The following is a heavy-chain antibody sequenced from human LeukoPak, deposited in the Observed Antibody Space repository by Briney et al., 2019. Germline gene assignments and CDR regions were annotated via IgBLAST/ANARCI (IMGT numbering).Heavy chain of an antibody. Sequence: PSXTLSLTCAVYGGSFSGYYWSWIRQPPGKGVEGIGEINHSGSTNYKPSLKRGVNISVDTSKNKFSLTLSSVTAADTAVYYCARPVSGSSGWYYNYWGQGTLVTVSS. J-gene: IGHJ4*02. V-gene: IGHV4-34*01. D-gene: IGHD6-19*01. CDR2: INHSGST. CDR1: GGSFSGYY. CDR3: ARPVSGSSGWYYNY.